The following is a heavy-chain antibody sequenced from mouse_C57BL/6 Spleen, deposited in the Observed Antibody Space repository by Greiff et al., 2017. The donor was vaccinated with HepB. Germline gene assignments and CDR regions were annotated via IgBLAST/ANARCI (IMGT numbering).Heavy chain of an antibody. CDR1: GFTFSSYA. Sequence: DVKLVESGGGLVKPGGSLKLSCAASGFTFSSYAMSWVRQTPEKRLEWVATISDGGSYTYYPDNVKGRFTISRDNAKNNLYLQMSHLKSEDTAMYYCARDRAITTVVATWYFDVWGTGTTVTVSS. D-gene: IGHD1-1*01. V-gene: IGHV5-4*01. CDR2: ISDGGSYT. CDR3: ARDRAITTVVATWYFDV. J-gene: IGHJ1*03.